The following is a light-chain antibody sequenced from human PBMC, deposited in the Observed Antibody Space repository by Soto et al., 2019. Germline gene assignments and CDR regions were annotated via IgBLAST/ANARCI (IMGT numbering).Light chain of an antibody. Sequence: DVVMTQSPLSLPVTLGQPASISCRSTQSLVYSDGNTYLNWFHQRPGQSPRRLIYKISTRDSVVPDRFSGSGSGADCTLKLSRVEAEDVGFYYGMQGTHWSWTFSQGTKFEIK. V-gene: IGKV2-30*01. CDR2: KIS. CDR1: QSLVYSDGNTY. J-gene: IGKJ1*01. CDR3: MQGTHWSWT.